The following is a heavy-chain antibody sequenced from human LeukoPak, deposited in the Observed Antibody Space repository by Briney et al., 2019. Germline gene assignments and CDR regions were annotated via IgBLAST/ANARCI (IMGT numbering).Heavy chain of an antibody. Sequence: GGSLRLSCAASGFSFSRHWMSWVRHTPGKGLEWVANINQDGGTKYYRDFAKGRFTISRDNAQNSLYLRINSLRAEDTAVYYCAREKGTLIRAMAFEMWGQGTMVTVSS. CDR2: INQDGGTK. D-gene: IGHD3-10*01. CDR3: AREKGTLIRAMAFEM. CDR1: GFSFSRHW. V-gene: IGHV3-7*01. J-gene: IGHJ3*02.